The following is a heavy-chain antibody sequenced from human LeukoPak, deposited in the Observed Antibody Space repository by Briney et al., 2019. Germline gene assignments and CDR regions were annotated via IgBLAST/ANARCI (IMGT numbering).Heavy chain of an antibody. D-gene: IGHD5-24*01. Sequence: PGGSLRLSCAASGVMFSSNWMSWVRLAPGKGLEWVANIKEDGTETYYVDSVKGRFTISRDNAKNSLYLQMNSLRVEDTAVYYCAKEGRSLQTYWGQGTLVTVSS. V-gene: IGHV3-7*03. J-gene: IGHJ4*02. CDR3: AKEGRSLQTY. CDR1: GVMFSSNW. CDR2: IKEDGTET.